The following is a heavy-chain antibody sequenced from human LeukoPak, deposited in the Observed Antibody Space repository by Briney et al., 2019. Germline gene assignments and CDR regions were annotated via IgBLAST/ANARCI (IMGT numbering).Heavy chain of an antibody. CDR1: GGSISSSSYS. D-gene: IGHD1-26*01. CDR2: IYYSGST. Sequence: SETLSLTCTVSGGSISSSSYSWGWIRQPPGKGLEWIGSIYYSGSTYYNPSLKSRVTISVDTSKNQFSLKLSSVTAADTAVYXXXXXKWELVPRGAFDIWGQGTMVTVSS. J-gene: IGHJ3*02. CDR3: XXXKWELVPRGAFDI. V-gene: IGHV4-39*01.